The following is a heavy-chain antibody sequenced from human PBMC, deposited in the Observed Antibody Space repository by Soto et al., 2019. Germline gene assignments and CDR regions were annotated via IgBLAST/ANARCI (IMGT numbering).Heavy chain of an antibody. V-gene: IGHV4-31*03. CDR2: IYYSGRT. D-gene: IGHD3-10*01. CDR1: GGSISSGGYY. CDR3: ARTPTGREGAFDI. J-gene: IGHJ3*02. Sequence: QVQLQESGPGLVKPSQTLSLTCTVSGGSISSGGYYWSWIRQHPGKGLEWIGYIYYSGRTYYNPSLKSRVTTAVDTSKTQFSLKLSSVTAADTAVYYCARTPTGREGAFDIWGQGTMVTVSS.